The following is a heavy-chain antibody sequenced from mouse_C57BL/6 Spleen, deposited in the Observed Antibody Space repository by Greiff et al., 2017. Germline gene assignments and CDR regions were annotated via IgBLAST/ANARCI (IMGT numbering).Heavy chain of an antibody. CDR2: IWRGGST. Sequence: VNLVESGPGLVQPSQSLSITCTVSGFSLTSYGVHWVRQSPGKGLEWLGVIWRGGSTDYNAAFMSRLSITKDNSKSQVFFKMNSLQADDTAIYYCAKERDGYYAMDYWGQGTSVTVSS. J-gene: IGHJ4*01. CDR3: AKERDGYYAMDY. D-gene: IGHD2-3*01. V-gene: IGHV2-5*01. CDR1: GFSLTSYG.